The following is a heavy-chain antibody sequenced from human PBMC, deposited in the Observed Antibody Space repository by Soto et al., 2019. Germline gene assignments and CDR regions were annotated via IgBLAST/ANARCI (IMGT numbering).Heavy chain of an antibody. V-gene: IGHV1-46*03. D-gene: IGHD5-12*01. Sequence: ASVKVSCKTSGYTFINNYMHWVRQAPGQGLEWMGIINPRDGGTSYPQNFQGRVSMTRDASTSTVSMELNSLRSEDTAVYYCARELYTGYGNAACDIWRQGTMVTVAS. CDR2: INPRDGGT. CDR3: ARELYTGYGNAACDI. J-gene: IGHJ3*02. CDR1: GYTFINNY.